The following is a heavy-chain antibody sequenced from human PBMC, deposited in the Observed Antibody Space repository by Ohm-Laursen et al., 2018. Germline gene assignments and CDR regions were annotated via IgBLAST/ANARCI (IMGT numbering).Heavy chain of an antibody. CDR2: IKQDGSEK. V-gene: IGHV3-7*01. CDR3: ARLRAPDY. CDR1: GFTFSCCW. Sequence: GSLRLSCTASGFTFSCCWMSWVRQAPGKGLEWVANIKQDGSEKYYVDSVKGRFTISRDNAKNSLSLQMNSLRAEDTGLYYCARLRAPDYWGQGTLVIVSS. J-gene: IGHJ4*02.